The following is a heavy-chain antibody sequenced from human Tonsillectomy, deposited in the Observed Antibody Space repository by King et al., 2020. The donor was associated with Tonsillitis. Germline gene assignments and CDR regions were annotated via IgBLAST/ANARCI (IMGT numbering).Heavy chain of an antibody. V-gene: IGHV4-39*02. CDR1: GGSISDTSHH. CDR2: IYYSGKT. D-gene: IGHD3-22*01. J-gene: IGHJ5*02. CDR3: ARDPGYSRGFDP. Sequence: LQLQESGPGLVKPSETLSLTCIVSGGSISDTSHHWGWLRQPPGKGLEWIGSIYYSGKTYYNSSLKSRVTILVDTSKNQFSLKLSSVTAADTAVYYCARDPGYSRGFDPWGQGTLVTVSS.